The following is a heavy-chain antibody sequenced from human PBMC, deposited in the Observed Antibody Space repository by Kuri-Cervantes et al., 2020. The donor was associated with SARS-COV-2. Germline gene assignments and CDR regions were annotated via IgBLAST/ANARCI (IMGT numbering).Heavy chain of an antibody. CDR1: RFTFSSYW. Sequence: GGSLRLSCAASRFTFSSYWMSWVRQAPGKGLEWVANIRQDGSEKYYVDSVKGRFTISRDNAKNSLYLQMNSLRAEDTAVYYCARENYDFWSGYWPFDYWGQGTLVTVSS. J-gene: IGHJ4*02. CDR2: IRQDGSEK. CDR3: ARENYDFWSGYWPFDY. D-gene: IGHD3-3*01. V-gene: IGHV3-7*05.